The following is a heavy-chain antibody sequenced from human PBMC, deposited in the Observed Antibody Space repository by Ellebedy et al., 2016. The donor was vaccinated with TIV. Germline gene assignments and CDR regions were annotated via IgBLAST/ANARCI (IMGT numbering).Heavy chain of an antibody. CDR1: GFTFSNYA. CDR2: ISGSGTNT. Sequence: GGSLRLSCAASGFTFSNYAMTWVRQAPGKGLEWVSAISGSGTNTHYTDSLRGRFTISRDNSKNTLYLQMDSLRAEDTAVYYCAQTNSGSGGFYGMDVWGQGTTVTVSS. V-gene: IGHV3-23*01. CDR3: AQTNSGSGGFYGMDV. J-gene: IGHJ6*02. D-gene: IGHD7-27*01.